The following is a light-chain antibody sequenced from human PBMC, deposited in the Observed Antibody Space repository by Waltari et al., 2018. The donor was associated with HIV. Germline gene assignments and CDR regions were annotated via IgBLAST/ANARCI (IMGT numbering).Light chain of an antibody. J-gene: IGLJ1*01. CDR1: NHNFGKTL. CDR2: DIN. CDR3: GTWDARLSAGVFGSGTKV. Sequence: QSVLTQQPPSVSAATGQNVTMPFSGGNHNFGKTLVCWYQHRPGMAPRLLIYDINKRPLGIPERFSASKSGTSATLGITGLQTGDEGDYYCGTWDARLSAGVFGSGTKVF. V-gene: IGLV1-51*01.